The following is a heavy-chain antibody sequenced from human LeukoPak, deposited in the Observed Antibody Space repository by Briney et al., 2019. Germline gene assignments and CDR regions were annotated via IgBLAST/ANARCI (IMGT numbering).Heavy chain of an antibody. CDR1: GYTFTSYY. CDR3: ARGPPEWLRTSRNWFDP. Sequence: ASVKVSCKASGYTFTSYYMHWVRQAPGQGLEWMGIINPSGGSTSYAQKFQGRVTMTRDMSTSTVYMELSSLRSEDTAVYYCARGPPEWLRTSRNWFDPWGQGTLVTVSS. D-gene: IGHD3-3*01. CDR2: INPSGGST. V-gene: IGHV1-46*01. J-gene: IGHJ5*02.